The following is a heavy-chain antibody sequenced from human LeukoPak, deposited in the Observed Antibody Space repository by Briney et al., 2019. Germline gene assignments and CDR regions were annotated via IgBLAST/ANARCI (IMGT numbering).Heavy chain of an antibody. J-gene: IGHJ5*02. CDR3: ARSVTMVRGVTSWNWFDP. D-gene: IGHD3-10*01. Sequence: PGGSLRLSCAASGFTFSSYAMHWDRQAPGKGLEYVSAISSNGGSTYYANSVKGRFTISRDNSKNTLYLQMGSLRAEDMAVYYCARSVTMVRGVTSWNWFDPWGQGTLVTVSS. V-gene: IGHV3-64*01. CDR2: ISSNGGST. CDR1: GFTFSSYA.